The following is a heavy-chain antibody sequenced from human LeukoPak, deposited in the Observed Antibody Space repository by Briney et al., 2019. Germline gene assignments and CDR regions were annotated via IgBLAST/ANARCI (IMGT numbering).Heavy chain of an antibody. V-gene: IGHV3-48*01. J-gene: IGHJ4*02. CDR3: ARDWFGELI. CDR1: RFTLSTYS. D-gene: IGHD3-10*01. Sequence: GGSLRLSCAASRFTLSTYSMNWVRQAPGKGLEWISFIRHDSSDIYYADSVKGRFTISRDNAKNSLYLQMNSLRVEDTAVYYCARDWFGELIWGQGTLVTVSS. CDR2: IRHDSSDI.